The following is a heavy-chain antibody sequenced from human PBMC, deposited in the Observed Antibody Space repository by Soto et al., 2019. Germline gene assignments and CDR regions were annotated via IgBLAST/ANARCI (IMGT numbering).Heavy chain of an antibody. CDR3: AGYSNSWSKYVKH. CDR1: GGSISSSNW. D-gene: IGHD6-13*01. CDR2: IYHSGST. V-gene: IGHV4-4*02. Sequence: SETLSLTCAVSGGSISSSNWWSWVRQPPGKGLEWIGEIYHSGSTNYNPSLKSRVTISMDPSKNQFSLKLNSVMAADTAVYYCAGYSNSWSKYVKHWGRGSLVTVSS. J-gene: IGHJ1*01.